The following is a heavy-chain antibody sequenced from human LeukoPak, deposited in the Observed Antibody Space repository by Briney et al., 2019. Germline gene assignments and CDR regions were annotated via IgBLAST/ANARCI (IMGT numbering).Heavy chain of an antibody. CDR1: GYTFTGYY. Sequence: ASVKVSCKASGYTFTGYYMHWVRQAPGQGLEWMGWISAYNGNTNYAQKLQGRVTMTTDTSTSTAYMELRSLRSDDTAVYYCARDCSSTSCYNYWGQGTLVTVSS. J-gene: IGHJ4*02. CDR2: ISAYNGNT. CDR3: ARDCSSTSCYNY. V-gene: IGHV1-18*04. D-gene: IGHD2-2*02.